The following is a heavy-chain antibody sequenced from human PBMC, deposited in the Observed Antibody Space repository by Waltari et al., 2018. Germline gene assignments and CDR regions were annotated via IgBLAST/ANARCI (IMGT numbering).Heavy chain of an antibody. Sequence: QVQLVQSGAEVKKPGSSVKVSCKASGGTFSSYAISWVRQAPGQGLEWMGGIIPIFGTANYAQKFQGRVTITADESTSTAYMELSSLRSEDTAVYYCARDKGITMVQGPTSDAFDIWGQGTMVTVSS. J-gene: IGHJ3*02. CDR3: ARDKGITMVQGPTSDAFDI. V-gene: IGHV1-69*13. D-gene: IGHD3-10*01. CDR1: GGTFSSYA. CDR2: IIPIFGTA.